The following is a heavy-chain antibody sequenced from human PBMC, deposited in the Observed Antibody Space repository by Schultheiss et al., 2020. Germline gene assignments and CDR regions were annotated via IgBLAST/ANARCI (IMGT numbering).Heavy chain of an antibody. V-gene: IGHV3-23*01. CDR3: AKLDSTTGSGLRYVDY. D-gene: IGHD4-17*01. CDR1: GFTFSTCA. CDR2: VSNNGANR. J-gene: IGHJ4*02. Sequence: GESLKISCAASGFTFSTCALIWARQAPGKGLEWLSAVSNNGANRYYAASVKGRFSISRDNSNNILYLQMNSLQVEDTAMYFCAKLDSTTGSGLRYVDYWGRGTLVTVSS.